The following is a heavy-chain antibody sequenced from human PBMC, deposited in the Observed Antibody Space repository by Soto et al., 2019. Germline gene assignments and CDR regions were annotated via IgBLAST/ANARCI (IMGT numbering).Heavy chain of an antibody. D-gene: IGHD2-15*01. CDR3: ARENVPHGCSSNLADY. CDR1: GYTFTSYY. J-gene: IGHJ4*02. Sequence: QVQLVQSGAEVKRPGASVKVSCTASGYTFTSYYMHWVRQAPGQGHEWVGIINPGVGRPKYAQKFPGRFTMTTDTATNSVYMELSSLQSADTAVYYCARENVPHGCSSNLADYWGQGTQVIVSS. V-gene: IGHV1-46*01. CDR2: INPGVGRP.